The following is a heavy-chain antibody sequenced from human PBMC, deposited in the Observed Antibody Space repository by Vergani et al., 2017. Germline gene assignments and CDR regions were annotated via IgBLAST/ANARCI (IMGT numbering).Heavy chain of an antibody. V-gene: IGHV3-48*01. CDR1: GFTFSSSN. Sequence: EAQLVESGGGLVQPGGSLRLSCAASGFTFSSSNMNWVRQAPGKGLEWVSSISSTSKIIYYADSVKGRFTISRDNAMNSLYLQMSSLRPDDTAVYYCVRTDGYIWDYWSQGTLVTISS. CDR2: ISSTSKII. CDR3: VRTDGYIWDY. D-gene: IGHD5-24*01. J-gene: IGHJ4*02.